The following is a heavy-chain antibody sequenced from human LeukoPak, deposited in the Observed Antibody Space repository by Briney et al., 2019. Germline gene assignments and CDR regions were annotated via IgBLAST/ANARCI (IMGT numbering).Heavy chain of an antibody. J-gene: IGHJ4*02. CDR1: GYTFTGYY. Sequence: GASAKVSCKASGYTFTGYYMHWVRQAPGQGLEWMGWINPNSGGTNYAQKFQGRVTMTRDTSTSTVYMELSSLRSEDTAVYYCARVANLVDSSGQRIIDYWGQGTLVTVSS. V-gene: IGHV1-2*02. CDR2: INPNSGGT. D-gene: IGHD6-25*01. CDR3: ARVANLVDSSGQRIIDY.